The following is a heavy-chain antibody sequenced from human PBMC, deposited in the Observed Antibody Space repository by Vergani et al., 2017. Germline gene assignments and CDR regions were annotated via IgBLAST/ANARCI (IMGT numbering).Heavy chain of an antibody. CDR1: GGPLSGYF. CDR3: ARVTVTTEGFFDL. J-gene: IGHJ5*02. V-gene: IGHV4-34*01. D-gene: IGHD4-17*01. Sequence: QVHLQESGAGLLRPSETLSLTCTVHGGPLSGYFWGWIRQPPGKGLEWIGEMSHRGISNYNPSLKSRVTLSLDLSPNKFSLTLKSMTAADTALYYCARVTVTTEGFFDLWGQGTLVTVSS. CDR2: MSHRGIS.